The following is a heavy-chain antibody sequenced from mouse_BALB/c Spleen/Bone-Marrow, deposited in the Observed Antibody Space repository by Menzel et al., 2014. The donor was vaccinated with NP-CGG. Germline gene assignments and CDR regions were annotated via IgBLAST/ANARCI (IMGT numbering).Heavy chain of an antibody. J-gene: IGHJ2*01. CDR2: IDPSDSET. CDR1: RYTFTSYW. D-gene: IGHD2-12*01. Sequence: QVQLQQSGAELVKPGAPVKLSCKASRYTFTSYWMNWVKQRPGRGLEWIGRIDPSDSETHYNQNFKDKATLTVDKSSSTAYIQLSSLTSEDSAVYYCAYGSYESYLLDCWGQGTTLTVSS. CDR3: AYGSYESYLLDC. V-gene: IGHV1-69*02.